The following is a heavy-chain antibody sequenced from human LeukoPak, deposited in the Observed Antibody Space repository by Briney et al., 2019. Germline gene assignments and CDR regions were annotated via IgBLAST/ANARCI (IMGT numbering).Heavy chain of an antibody. CDR2: VSAYNGNT. Sequence: ASVKVSCKASGYTFNNFGMNWVRQAPGQGLEWMGWVSAYNGNTNYAQKLQGRVTMTTDTSTSTAYMELRSLRSDDTAVYYCARDQPGDTLSEYWGQGTLVTVSS. CDR1: GYTFNNFG. V-gene: IGHV1-18*01. J-gene: IGHJ4*02. CDR3: ARDQPGDTLSEY. D-gene: IGHD2-21*02.